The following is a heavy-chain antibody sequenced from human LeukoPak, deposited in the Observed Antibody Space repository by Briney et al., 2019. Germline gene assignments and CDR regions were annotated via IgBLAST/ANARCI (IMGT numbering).Heavy chain of an antibody. CDR3: ARLDRRPADRFDY. CDR2: IYYSGST. CDR1: GGSISSGDYY. V-gene: IGHV4-30-4*01. J-gene: IGHJ4*02. Sequence: PSETLSLTCTVSGGSISSGDYYWSWIRQPPGKGLEWIGYIYYSGSTYYNPSLKSRVTISVDTSKNQFSLKLSSVTAADTAVYYCARLDRRPADRFDYWGQGTLVTVSS.